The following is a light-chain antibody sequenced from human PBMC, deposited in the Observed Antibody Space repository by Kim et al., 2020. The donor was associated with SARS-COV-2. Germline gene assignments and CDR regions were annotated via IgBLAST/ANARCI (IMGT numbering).Light chain of an antibody. CDR3: QQYDNWPPYT. J-gene: IGKJ2*01. Sequence: EIVMTQSPATLSVSPGERVTLSCRASQSVSSNLAWYQQQPGQAPRLLIYGASTRATGIPARFSGSGSGTEFTLTISSLQSEDFAVYYCQQYDNWPPYTLGQEKKLEI. CDR1: QSVSSN. V-gene: IGKV3-15*01. CDR2: GAS.